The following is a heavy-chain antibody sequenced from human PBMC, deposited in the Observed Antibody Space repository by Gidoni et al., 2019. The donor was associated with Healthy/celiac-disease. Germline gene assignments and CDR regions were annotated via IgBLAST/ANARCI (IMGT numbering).Heavy chain of an antibody. CDR2: ISSSSSYI. V-gene: IGHV3-21*06. CDR3: ARARGIAAAGTYFADY. CDR1: GFTFSSYS. J-gene: IGHJ4*02. Sequence: EVQLVASGGGLVKPGGSLRLSCAASGFTFSSYSMNWVRQAPGKGLEWVSSISSSSSYIYYADSVKGRFTISRDNAKNSLYLQMNSLRAEDTAVYYCARARGIAAAGTYFADYWGQGTLVTVSS. D-gene: IGHD6-13*01.